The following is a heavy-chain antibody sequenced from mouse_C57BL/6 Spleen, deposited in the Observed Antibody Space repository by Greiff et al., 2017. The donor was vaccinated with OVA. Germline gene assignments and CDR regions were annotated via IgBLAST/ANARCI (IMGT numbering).Heavy chain of an antibody. V-gene: IGHV1-42*01. CDR2: INPSTGGT. D-gene: IGHD2-4*01. J-gene: IGHJ2*01. CDR3: ARIDYDSYYFDY. CDR1: GYSFTGYY. Sequence: VQLQQSGPELVKPGASVKISCKASGYSFTGYYMNWVKQSPEKSLEWIGEINPSTGGTTHNQKFKAKATLTVDKSSSTAYMQFKSLTSEDSAVYYCARIDYDSYYFDYWGQGTTLTVSS.